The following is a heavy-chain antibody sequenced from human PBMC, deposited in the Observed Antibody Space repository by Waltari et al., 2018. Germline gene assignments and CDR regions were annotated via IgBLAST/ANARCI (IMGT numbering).Heavy chain of an antibody. D-gene: IGHD6-13*01. J-gene: IGHJ4*02. CDR2: ISGSGGST. CDR1: GFTFSSYA. CDR3: AKPLAAAGTFDY. V-gene: IGHV3-23*01. Sequence: EVQLLESGGGLVQPGGSLRLSCAASGFTFSSYAMSWVRRAPGKGLEWCSAISGSGGSTYYADSVKGRFTISRDNSKNTLYLQMNSLRAEDTAVYYCAKPLAAAGTFDYWGQGTLVTVSS.